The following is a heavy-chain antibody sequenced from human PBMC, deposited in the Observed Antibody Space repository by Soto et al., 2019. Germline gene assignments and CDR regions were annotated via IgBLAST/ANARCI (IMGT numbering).Heavy chain of an antibody. CDR2: IYYSGST. V-gene: IGHV4-31*03. Sequence: SETLSLTCTVSGGSISSGGYYCSWIRQHPGKGLEWIGYIYYSGSTYYNPSLKSRVTISVDTSKNQFSLRLSSVTASDTAVYYCARSGYSYGPNPLLYWGQGTLVTVS. CDR1: GGSISSGGYY. J-gene: IGHJ4*02. CDR3: ARSGYSYGPNPLLY. D-gene: IGHD5-18*01.